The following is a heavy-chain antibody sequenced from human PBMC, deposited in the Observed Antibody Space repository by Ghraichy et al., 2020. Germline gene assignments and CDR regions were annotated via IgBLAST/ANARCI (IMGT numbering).Heavy chain of an antibody. V-gene: IGHV4-4*07. Sequence: SQTLSLTCTASGVSISSYYWSWIRQPAGKGLEWIGRIYTSGSTNYNPSLKSRVTMSVDTSKNQFSLQLSSVTAADTAVYYCARDNRDFWSGYYTDYWGQGTLVTVSS. J-gene: IGHJ4*02. D-gene: IGHD3-3*01. CDR2: IYTSGST. CDR1: GVSISSYY. CDR3: ARDNRDFWSGYYTDY.